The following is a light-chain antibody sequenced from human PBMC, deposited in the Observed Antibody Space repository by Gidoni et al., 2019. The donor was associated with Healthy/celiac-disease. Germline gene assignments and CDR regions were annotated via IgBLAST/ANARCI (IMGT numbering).Light chain of an antibody. Sequence: EIVLTQSSATLSLSPRERATLSCRASQSVSSYLAWYQQKPGQAPRLLIYDASNRATGIPARFSGSGSGTDFTLTISSLEPEDFAVYYCQQRSNWLTFGGGTKVEIK. CDR1: QSVSSY. CDR3: QQRSNWLT. CDR2: DAS. V-gene: IGKV3-11*01. J-gene: IGKJ4*01.